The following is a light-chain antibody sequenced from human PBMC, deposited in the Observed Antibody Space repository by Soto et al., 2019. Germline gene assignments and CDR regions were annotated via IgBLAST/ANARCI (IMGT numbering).Light chain of an antibody. CDR3: QQYYITPPN. CDR1: QSISSY. CDR2: AAS. J-gene: IGKJ5*01. Sequence: DIQMTQSPSSLSASVGDRVTITCRASQSISSYLNWYQQKPGKAPKLLIYAASSLQSGVPSRFSGSGSGTDFTLTISSLQAEDVAVYYCQQYYITPPNFGQGTRLEIK. V-gene: IGKV1-39*01.